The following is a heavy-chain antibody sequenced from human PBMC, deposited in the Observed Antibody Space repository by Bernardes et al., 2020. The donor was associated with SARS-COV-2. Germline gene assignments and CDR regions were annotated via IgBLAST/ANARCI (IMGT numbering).Heavy chain of an antibody. CDR2: IYYSVST. D-gene: IGHD5-18*01. J-gene: IGHJ6*02. V-gene: IGHV4-59*08. CDR1: GGSISSYY. Sequence: SETLSLTCTVSGGSISSYYWSWIRQPPGKGLEWIGYIYYSVSTNYNPSLKSRVTISVDTSKNQFSLKLSSVTAADTAVYYCARLISGYSYGLYYYYYGMDVWGQGTTVTVSS. CDR3: ARLISGYSYGLYYYYYGMDV.